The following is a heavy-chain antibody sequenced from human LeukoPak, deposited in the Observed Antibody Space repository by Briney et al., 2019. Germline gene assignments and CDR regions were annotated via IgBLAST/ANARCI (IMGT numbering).Heavy chain of an antibody. CDR2: IRSKANSYAT. V-gene: IGHV3-73*01. CDR1: GFTFSGSA. D-gene: IGHD1-14*01. Sequence: GGSLRLSCAASGFTFSGSAMHWVRQASGKGLEWVGRIRSKANSYATAYAASVKGRITISRDDSKNTAYLQMNSLKTEDTAVYYCTITGITSYYYYMDVWGKGTTVTVSS. J-gene: IGHJ6*03. CDR3: TITGITSYYYYMDV.